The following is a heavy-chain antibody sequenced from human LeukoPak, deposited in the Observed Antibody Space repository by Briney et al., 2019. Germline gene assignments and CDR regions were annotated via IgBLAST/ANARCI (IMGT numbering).Heavy chain of an antibody. Sequence: PEGSLRLSCAASGFTFSSYSMNWVRQAPGKGLEWVSYISSSSSTIYYADSVKGRFTISRDNAKNSLYLQMNSLRAEDTAVYYCARELGIYYDSSGCDYWGQGTLVTVSS. CDR1: GFTFSSYS. CDR2: ISSSSSTI. CDR3: ARELGIYYDSSGCDY. J-gene: IGHJ4*02. D-gene: IGHD3-22*01. V-gene: IGHV3-48*01.